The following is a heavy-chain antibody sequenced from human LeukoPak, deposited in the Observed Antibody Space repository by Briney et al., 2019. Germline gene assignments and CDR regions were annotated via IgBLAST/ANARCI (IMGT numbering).Heavy chain of an antibody. V-gene: IGHV4-34*01. J-gene: IGHJ4*02. CDR1: GGSFSGYY. CDR2: INHSGST. D-gene: IGHD3-10*01. Sequence: SETLSLTCAVYGGSFSGYYWSWIRRPPGKGLEWIGEINHSGSTNYNPSLKSRVTISVDTSKNQFSLKLSSVTAADTAVYYCARLTAYGSGSKWGQGTLVTVSS. CDR3: ARLTAYGSGSK.